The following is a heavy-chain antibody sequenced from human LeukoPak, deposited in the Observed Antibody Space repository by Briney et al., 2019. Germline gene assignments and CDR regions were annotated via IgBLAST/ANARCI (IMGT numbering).Heavy chain of an antibody. D-gene: IGHD1-26*01. CDR1: GYTFTSYY. CDR2: INPSGGST. V-gene: IGHV1-46*01. J-gene: IGHJ4*02. Sequence: ASVTVSCTASGYTFTSYYMHWVRQAPGQGLEWMGIINPSGGSTSYAQKFQGRVTMTRDTSTSTVYMELSSLRSEDTAVYYCARSQREGGVYYWGQGTLVTVSS. CDR3: ARSQREGGVYY.